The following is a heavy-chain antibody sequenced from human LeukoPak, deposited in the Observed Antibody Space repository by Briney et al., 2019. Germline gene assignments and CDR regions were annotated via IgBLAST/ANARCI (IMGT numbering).Heavy chain of an antibody. Sequence: ASVKVSCKASGYTFTSYGISWLRQAPGQGLEWMGWISAYNGNTNYAQKLQGRVTIPTDTSTSTAYMELRSLRSDDTAVYYCASQTTWDWFDPWGQGTLVTVSS. J-gene: IGHJ5*02. CDR3: ASQTTWDWFDP. D-gene: IGHD4-17*01. CDR1: GYTFTSYG. V-gene: IGHV1-18*01. CDR2: ISAYNGNT.